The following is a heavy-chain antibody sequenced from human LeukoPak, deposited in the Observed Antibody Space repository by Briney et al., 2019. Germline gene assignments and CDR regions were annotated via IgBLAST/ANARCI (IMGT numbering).Heavy chain of an antibody. CDR1: GFTFSSYS. CDR2: ISSSSSYI. CDR3: ASAYGDYRYYFDY. D-gene: IGHD4-17*01. Sequence: PGGSLRLSCAASGFTFSSYSMNWVRQAPGKGLEWVSSISSSSSYIYYADSVKGRFTISRDNAKNSLYLQMNSLRAEDTAVYYCASAYGDYRYYFDYWAREPWSPSPQ. J-gene: IGHJ4*02. V-gene: IGHV3-21*01.